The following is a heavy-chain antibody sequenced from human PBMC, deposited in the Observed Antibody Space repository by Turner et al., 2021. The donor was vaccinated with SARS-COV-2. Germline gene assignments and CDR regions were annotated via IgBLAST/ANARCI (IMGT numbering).Heavy chain of an antibody. CDR2: ITPSSGYT. CDR1: GYTFTTYY. D-gene: IGHD4-17*01. J-gene: IGHJ4*02. Sequence: QVQLVQSGAEVKKPGASVKVSCKASGYTFTTYYLHWVRQAPGHGLEWMGMITPSSGYTTYAHTFQGRVTMTRDTSTTTVYMDLSSLTFEDAAVYFCTRSRPGSTVTFDYWGQGTLVTVSS. V-gene: IGHV1-46*03. CDR3: TRSRPGSTVTFDY.